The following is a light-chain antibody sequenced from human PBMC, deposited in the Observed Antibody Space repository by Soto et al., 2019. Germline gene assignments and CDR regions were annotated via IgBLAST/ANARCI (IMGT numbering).Light chain of an antibody. J-gene: IGLJ1*01. CDR2: DYN. CDR3: QSYDSSLTGWV. CDR1: SSNIGANYA. V-gene: IGLV1-40*01. Sequence: SVLTQPPSVSGAPGHRVTISCAGSSSNIGANYAVHWYQQLPGTAPKLLIYDYNKRPSGVPDRFSGSKSGTSASLAITGLQAEDEADYYCQSYDSSLTGWVFGTGTKVTV.